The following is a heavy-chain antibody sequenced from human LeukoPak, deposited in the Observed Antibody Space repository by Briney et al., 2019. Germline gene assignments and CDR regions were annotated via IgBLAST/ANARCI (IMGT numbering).Heavy chain of an antibody. V-gene: IGHV4-34*01. J-gene: IGHJ4*02. D-gene: IGHD3-10*01. CDR2: INHSGST. CDR3: ARDPGWLVRYYFDY. CDR1: GGSFSGYY. Sequence: PSETLSLTCAVYGGSFSGYYWSWIRQPPGKGLEWIGEINHSGSTNYNPSLKSRVTISVDTSKNQFSLKLSSVTAADTAVYYCARDPGWLVRYYFDYWGQGTLVTVSS.